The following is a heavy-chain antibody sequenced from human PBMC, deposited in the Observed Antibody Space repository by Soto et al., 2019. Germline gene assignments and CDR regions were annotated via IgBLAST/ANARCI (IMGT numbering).Heavy chain of an antibody. Sequence: GGSLRLSCVAPGFTFSDYGIHRVRQAPDKGLEWVAVVWFDGSIQYYGDSVKGRFTISRDNSNNTVDLQMNNLRAEDTAVYYCARVDFGGSSYYFDYWGQGTPVTVSS. CDR3: ARVDFGGSSYYFDY. V-gene: IGHV3-33*01. D-gene: IGHD1-26*01. CDR2: VWFDGSIQ. CDR1: GFTFSDYG. J-gene: IGHJ4*02.